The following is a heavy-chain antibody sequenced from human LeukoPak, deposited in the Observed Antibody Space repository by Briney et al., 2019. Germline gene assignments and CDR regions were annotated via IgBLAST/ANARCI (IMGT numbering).Heavy chain of an antibody. V-gene: IGHV3-23*01. CDR3: TSGPPFLKYFEY. D-gene: IGHD3-3*01. CDR2: ISVGAEYI. J-gene: IGHJ4*02. CDR1: GFTFSTYV. Sequence: GGSLRLSCAASGFTFSTYVMNWFRQAPGKGLEWVSTISVGAEYIFYADSVKGRFTISRNASNNALYLQLPRLTREYTALYYWTSGPPFLKYFEYWGQGTLVTVSS.